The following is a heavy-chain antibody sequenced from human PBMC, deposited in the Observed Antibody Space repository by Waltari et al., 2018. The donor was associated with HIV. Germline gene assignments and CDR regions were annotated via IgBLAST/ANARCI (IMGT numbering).Heavy chain of an antibody. Sequence: EVLLVGSGGGLVQIGGSLRLSCAASGFTFVRFWMTWVRQAPGKGPEWVANIKPDGSEKNYVDSVKGRFTISRDNAKNSLYLQMNSLRVEDTAVYYCARDITGGDDYWGQGALVTVSS. CDR3: ARDITGGDDY. CDR1: GFTFVRFW. CDR2: IKPDGSEK. D-gene: IGHD3-10*01. J-gene: IGHJ4*02. V-gene: IGHV3-7*01.